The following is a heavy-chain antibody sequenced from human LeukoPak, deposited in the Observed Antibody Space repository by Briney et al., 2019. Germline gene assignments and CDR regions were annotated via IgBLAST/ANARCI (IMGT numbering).Heavy chain of an antibody. V-gene: IGHV1-69*13. Sequence: SVKASCKASGGTFSSYAISWVRQAPGQGLEWMGGIIPIFGTANYAQKFQGRVTITADESTSTAYMELSSLRSEDTAVYYCARVPSGSYLDAFDIWGQGTMVTVSS. J-gene: IGHJ3*02. CDR3: ARVPSGSYLDAFDI. D-gene: IGHD1-26*01. CDR2: IIPIFGTA. CDR1: GGTFSSYA.